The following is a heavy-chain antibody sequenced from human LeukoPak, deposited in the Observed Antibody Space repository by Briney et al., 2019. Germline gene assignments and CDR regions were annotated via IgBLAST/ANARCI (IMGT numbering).Heavy chain of an antibody. J-gene: IGHJ4*02. Sequence: GGSLRLSCAASGFTFSSYWMSWVRQAPGKGLEWVANIKQDGSEKYYVDSVKGRFTISRDNAKNSLYLQMNSLRAEDTAVYYCARSTGDGYQGVLDYWGQGTLVTVSS. V-gene: IGHV3-7*01. CDR1: GFTFSSYW. D-gene: IGHD5-24*01. CDR3: ARSTGDGYQGVLDY. CDR2: IKQDGSEK.